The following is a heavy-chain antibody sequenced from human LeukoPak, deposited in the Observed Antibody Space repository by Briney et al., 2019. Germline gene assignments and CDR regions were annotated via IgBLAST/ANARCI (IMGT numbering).Heavy chain of an antibody. CDR3: ARAIAVAGKSDY. CDR1: GFTFSSYS. Sequence: GGSLRLSCAASGFTFSSYSMNWVRQAPGKGLEWVSGISTTGRYKYYADAVKGRFTISRDNAENSVYLQMNSLRVEDTALYFCARAIAVAGKSDYWGQGTLVTVSS. V-gene: IGHV3-21*01. J-gene: IGHJ4*02. D-gene: IGHD6-19*01. CDR2: ISTTGRYK.